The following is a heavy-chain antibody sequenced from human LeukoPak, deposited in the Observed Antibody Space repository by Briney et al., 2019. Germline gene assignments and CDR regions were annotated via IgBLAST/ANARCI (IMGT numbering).Heavy chain of an antibody. CDR3: AREGGSYVTDY. CDR2: FYHGGST. CDR1: GYSISSGYY. J-gene: IGHJ4*02. Sequence: SETLSLTCTVSGYSISSGYYWDWIRQPPGKGLEWIGTFYHGGSTYYNPSLKSRVTMSVDTSKNQFSLKLSSVTAADTAVYYCAREGGSYVTDYWGQGTLVTVSS. D-gene: IGHD1-26*01. V-gene: IGHV4-38-2*02.